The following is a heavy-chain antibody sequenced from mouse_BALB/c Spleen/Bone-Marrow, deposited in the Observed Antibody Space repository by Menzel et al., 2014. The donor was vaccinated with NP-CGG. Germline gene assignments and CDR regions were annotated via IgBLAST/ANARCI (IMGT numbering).Heavy chain of an antibody. V-gene: IGHV14-3*02. Sequence: EAQLQQSGAELVKPGDSVKLSCTASGFNIKDTYMHWVKQRPEQGLEWIGRIDPANGNTKYDPKFQGKATITADTSSNTAYLQLSSLTSEDTAVYYCARWEYYAMDYWGQGTSVTVSS. D-gene: IGHD4-1*01. J-gene: IGHJ4*01. CDR3: ARWEYYAMDY. CDR1: GFNIKDTY. CDR2: IDPANGNT.